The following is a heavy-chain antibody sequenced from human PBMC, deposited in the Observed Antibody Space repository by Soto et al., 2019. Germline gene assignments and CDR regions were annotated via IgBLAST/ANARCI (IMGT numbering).Heavy chain of an antibody. J-gene: IGHJ6*02. D-gene: IGHD5-18*01. Sequence: QVQLVESGGGVVQPGRSLRLSCAASGFTFSSYGMHWVRQAPGKGLEWVAVIWYDGSNKYYADSVKGRFTISRDNSKNTLYLQMNSLRAEDTAVYYCARGNRYSYGYYYYGMDVWGQGTTVTVSS. CDR1: GFTFSSYG. V-gene: IGHV3-33*01. CDR3: ARGNRYSYGYYYYGMDV. CDR2: IWYDGSNK.